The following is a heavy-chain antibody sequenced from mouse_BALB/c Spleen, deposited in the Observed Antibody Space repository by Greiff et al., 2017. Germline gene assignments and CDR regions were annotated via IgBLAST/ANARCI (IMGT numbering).Heavy chain of an antibody. CDR2: INPSNGRT. J-gene: IGHJ2*01. Sequence: QVQLQQPGAELVKPGASVKLSCKASGYTFTSYWMHWVKQRPGQGLEWIGEINPSNGRTNYNEKFKSKATLTVDKSSSTAYMQLSSLTSEDSAVYYCASPVNFDYWGQGTTLTVSS. CDR1: GYTFTSYW. D-gene: IGHD1-1*01. CDR3: ASPVNFDY. V-gene: IGHV1S81*02.